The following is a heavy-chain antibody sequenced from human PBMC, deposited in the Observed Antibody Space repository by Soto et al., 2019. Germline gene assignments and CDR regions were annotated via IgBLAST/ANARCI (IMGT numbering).Heavy chain of an antibody. V-gene: IGHV4-4*07. J-gene: IGHJ4*02. Sequence: SETLSLTCSVSGGSINVYWWSWIRQPAGKGLEWIGRVYSSGTTDYNPSLNSRATLSVETSKNQFSLKLSSVTAADTAVYYCARDIGSYAYGEGYWGQGIQVTVPS. CDR1: GGSINVYW. D-gene: IGHD3-10*01. CDR3: ARDIGSYAYGEGY. CDR2: VYSSGTT.